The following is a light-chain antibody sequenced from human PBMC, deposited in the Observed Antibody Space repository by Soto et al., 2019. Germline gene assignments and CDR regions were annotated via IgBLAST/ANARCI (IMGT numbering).Light chain of an antibody. V-gene: IGKV1-39*01. J-gene: IGKJ2*01. CDR3: QQSYNAPFT. Sequence: DIQMTQSPSTLSAAVGDRVTITCRASQTISSYLNWYQQRPGQAPKLLIYAASHLQTGAPSRFSGSGSGTDFTLTINSLQPEDFATYYCQQSYNAPFTFGQGTKLDIK. CDR1: QTISSY. CDR2: AAS.